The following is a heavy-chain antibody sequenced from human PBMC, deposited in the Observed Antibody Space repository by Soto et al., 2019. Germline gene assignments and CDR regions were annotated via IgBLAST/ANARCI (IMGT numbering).Heavy chain of an antibody. CDR1: GFTFSSYA. J-gene: IGHJ4*02. V-gene: IGHV3-23*01. D-gene: IGHD4-17*01. CDR3: AKDRYGDYAFDF. Sequence: EVRLLDSGGGLVQPGGSLRLSCAASGFTFSSYAMSWVRQAPGKGLEWVSAISGSGDGTNYADSVKGRFTISRDNSKNTLYLQVNSLRAEDTALYYCAKDRYGDYAFDFWGQGALVTVSS. CDR2: ISGSGDGT.